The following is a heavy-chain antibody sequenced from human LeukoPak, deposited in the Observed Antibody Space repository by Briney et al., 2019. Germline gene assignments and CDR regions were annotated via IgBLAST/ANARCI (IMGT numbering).Heavy chain of an antibody. D-gene: IGHD6-13*01. CDR1: GGSISSYY. CDR3: ARGLRTAAGIIDY. V-gene: IGHV4-59*01. J-gene: IGHJ4*02. Sequence: SETLSLTCTVSGGSISSYYWSWIRQPPGMGLEWIGYIYYSGSTNYNPSLKSRVTISVDTSKNQFSLKLSSVTAADTAVYYCARGLRTAAGIIDYWGQGTLVTVSS. CDR2: IYYSGST.